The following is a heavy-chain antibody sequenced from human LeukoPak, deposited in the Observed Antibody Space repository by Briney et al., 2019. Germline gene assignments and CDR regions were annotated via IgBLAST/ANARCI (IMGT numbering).Heavy chain of an antibody. CDR1: GGTFSSYA. D-gene: IGHD6-19*01. V-gene: IGHV1-69*01. J-gene: IGHJ4*02. CDR2: IIPIFGTA. Sequence: GSSVKVSCKASGGTFSSYAISWVRQAPGQGLEWMGGIIPIFGTANYAQKFQGRVTITADESTSTAYMELSSLRSEDTAVYYCARDQAVAGIYYFDYWGQGTMVTVSS. CDR3: ARDQAVAGIYYFDY.